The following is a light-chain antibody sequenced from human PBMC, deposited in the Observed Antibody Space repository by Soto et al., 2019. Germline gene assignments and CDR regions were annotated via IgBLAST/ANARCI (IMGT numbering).Light chain of an antibody. CDR1: QSLIHSDGNTY. CDR2: DVS. J-gene: IGKJ1*01. V-gene: IGKV2-30*02. Sequence: DVVMTQSPLSLPVTLGQPASISCRSSQSLIHSDGNTYLSWFQQRLGQSPRRLIYDVSDRDSGVPDRFTGSGSCTDFTLKISRVEAEDVGVYYCMQGTHWPWTFGQGTEVEIK. CDR3: MQGTHWPWT.